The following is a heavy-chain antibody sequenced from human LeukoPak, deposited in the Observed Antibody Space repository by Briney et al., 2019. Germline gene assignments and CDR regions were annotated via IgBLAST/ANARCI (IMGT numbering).Heavy chain of an antibody. CDR2: ISAYNGNT. J-gene: IGHJ4*02. CDR3: ARTYSSSWYGLVYYFDY. CDR1: GYTFTSYG. Sequence: ASVKVSCKASGYTFTSYGISWVRQAPGQGLEWMGWISAYNGNTNYAQKLQGRVTVTTDTSTSTAYMELRSLRSDDTAVYYCARTYSSSWYGLVYYFDYWGQGTLVTVSS. V-gene: IGHV1-18*01. D-gene: IGHD6-13*01.